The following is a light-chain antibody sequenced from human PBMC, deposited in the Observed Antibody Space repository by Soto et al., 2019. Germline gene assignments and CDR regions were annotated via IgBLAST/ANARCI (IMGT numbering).Light chain of an antibody. CDR1: QSVSSY. CDR2: DAS. V-gene: IGKV3-11*01. Sequence: DIVLPQSPATLPLSPGERATLSPRGSQSVSSYLAWYQQKPGQAPRLLIYDASNRATGIPARFSGSGSGTDFTLTISSLEPEDFAVYYCQQRSSWPSTFGGGTKVDIK. CDR3: QQRSSWPST. J-gene: IGKJ4*01.